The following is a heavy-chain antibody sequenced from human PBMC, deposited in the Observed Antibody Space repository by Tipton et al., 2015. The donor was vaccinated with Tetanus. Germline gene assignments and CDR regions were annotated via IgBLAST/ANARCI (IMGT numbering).Heavy chain of an antibody. CDR2: IAFDGKNE. J-gene: IGHJ4*02. Sequence: SLRLSCAASGFRFSYSGMHWVRQAPGKGLEWVAVIAFDGKNERYADSVKGRFIISRDNSKNTLYLQMNSLRPEDTAVYYCSKAKSWINLWFGDSWGPGTRVTVSS. CDR1: GFRFSYSG. D-gene: IGHD3-10*01. V-gene: IGHV3-30*18. CDR3: SKAKSWINLWFGDS.